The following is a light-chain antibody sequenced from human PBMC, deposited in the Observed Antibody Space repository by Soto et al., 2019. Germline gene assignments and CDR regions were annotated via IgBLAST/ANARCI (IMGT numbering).Light chain of an antibody. Sequence: QSALTQPASVSGSPGQSITISCTGTSSDVGGYNYVSWYQQHPGKAPKLMIYEVSYRPSGVSNRFSGSKSGNTASLTISGLQAEDEADYYCSSYATSILWVFGGGTKL. V-gene: IGLV2-14*01. CDR3: SSYATSILWV. CDR1: SSDVGGYNY. CDR2: EVS. J-gene: IGLJ3*02.